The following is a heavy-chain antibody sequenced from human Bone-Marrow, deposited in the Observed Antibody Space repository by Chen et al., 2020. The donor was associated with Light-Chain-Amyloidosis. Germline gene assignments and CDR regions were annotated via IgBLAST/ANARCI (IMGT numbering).Heavy chain of an antibody. D-gene: IGHD5-18*01. CDR3: ARDMDTTMVHWFDP. J-gene: IGHJ5*02. CDR2: ISYDGSHK. Sequence: QVQLVESGGGVVQPGRSLRLSCAASGFTFSSYAMHWVRQAPGKGLEWVAVISYDGSHKYYADSVKGRVTISRDNSKTTLYLQLNSLRAEDTAVYYCARDMDTTMVHWFDPWGQGTRVTVSS. V-gene: IGHV3-30*04. CDR1: GFTFSSYA.